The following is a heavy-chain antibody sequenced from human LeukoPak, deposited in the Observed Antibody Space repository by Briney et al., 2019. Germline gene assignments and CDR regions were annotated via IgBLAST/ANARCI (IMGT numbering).Heavy chain of an antibody. CDR2: IYYSESA. CDR3: ARVGGYPLSAFDI. Sequence: SETLSLTCIVSGGSISSYYWSWIRQPPGKGLEWIGYIYYSESANYNPSLKSRITISVDTSKNQFSLKLNSVTAADTAVYYCARVGGYPLSAFDIWGQGTMVTVSS. CDR1: GGSISSYY. J-gene: IGHJ3*02. V-gene: IGHV4-59*08. D-gene: IGHD3-22*01.